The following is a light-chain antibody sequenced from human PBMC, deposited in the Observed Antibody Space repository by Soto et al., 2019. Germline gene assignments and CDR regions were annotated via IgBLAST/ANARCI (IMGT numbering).Light chain of an antibody. J-gene: IGKJ2*01. CDR3: QQYHRYPYS. CDR2: RAS. V-gene: IGKV1-5*03. CDR1: QSISNW. Sequence: DIQMSQSPSTLSPSVGDRVTISCRASQSISNWLAWYQQKPGEAPKLLIYRASNLQSGVPSRFSGSGSGTEFTLTISSLQTDDLATYYCQQYHRYPYSFGPGTKLEI.